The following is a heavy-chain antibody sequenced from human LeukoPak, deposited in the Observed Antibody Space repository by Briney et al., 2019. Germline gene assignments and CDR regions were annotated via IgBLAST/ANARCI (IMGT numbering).Heavy chain of an antibody. CDR1: GGTFSSYA. J-gene: IGHJ5*02. CDR2: IIPILGIA. CDR3: ATASGYSSGWYSDWFDP. Sequence: SVKVSCKASGGTFSSYAISWVRQAPGQGLEWMGRIIPILGIANYAQKFQGRVTITADKSTSTAYMELSSLRSEDTAVYYCATASGYSSGWYSDWFDPWGQGTLVTVSS. V-gene: IGHV1-69*04. D-gene: IGHD6-19*01.